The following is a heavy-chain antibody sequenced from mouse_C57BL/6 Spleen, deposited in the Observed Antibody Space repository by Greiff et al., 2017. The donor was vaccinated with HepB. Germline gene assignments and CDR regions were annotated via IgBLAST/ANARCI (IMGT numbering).Heavy chain of an antibody. V-gene: IGHV1-50*01. J-gene: IGHJ1*03. CDR3: ARSTTVGYFDV. Sequence: VQLQQPGAELVKPGASVKLSCKASGYTFTSYWMQWVKQRPGQGLEWIGEIDPSDSYTNYNQKFKGKATLTVDTSSSTAYMQLSSLTSEDSAVYYCARSTTVGYFDVWGTGTTVTVSS. CDR2: IDPSDSYT. D-gene: IGHD1-1*01. CDR1: GYTFTSYW.